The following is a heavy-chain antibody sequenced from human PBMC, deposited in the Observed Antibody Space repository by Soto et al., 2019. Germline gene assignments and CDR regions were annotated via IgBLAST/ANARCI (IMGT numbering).Heavy chain of an antibody. CDR1: GFTFSSYA. CDR3: ATRLIYGDQHELDY. Sequence: PGGSLRLSCAASGFTFSSYAMSWVRQAPGKGLEWVSAISGSGGSTYYADSVKGRFTISRDNSKNTLYLQMNSLRAEDTAVYYCATRLIYGDQHELDYWGQGTLVTVSS. J-gene: IGHJ4*02. V-gene: IGHV3-23*01. D-gene: IGHD4-17*01. CDR2: ISGSGGST.